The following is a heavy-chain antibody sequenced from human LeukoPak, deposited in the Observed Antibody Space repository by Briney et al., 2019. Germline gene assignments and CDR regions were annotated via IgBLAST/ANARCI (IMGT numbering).Heavy chain of an antibody. J-gene: IGHJ6*03. Sequence: ASVKLSCKASGYTFTSYGISWVRQAPGHGLEWMGWISAYNGNTNYAQKLQGRVTMTTDTSTSTAYMELRSLRSDDTAVYYCARSLSTYYYDSSGYFNYYYYMDVWGKGTTVTVSS. D-gene: IGHD3-22*01. V-gene: IGHV1-18*01. CDR2: ISAYNGNT. CDR1: GYTFTSYG. CDR3: ARSLSTYYYDSSGYFNYYYYMDV.